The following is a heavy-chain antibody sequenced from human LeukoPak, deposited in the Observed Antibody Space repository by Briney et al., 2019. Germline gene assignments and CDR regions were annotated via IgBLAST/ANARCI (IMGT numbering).Heavy chain of an antibody. V-gene: IGHV3-23*01. D-gene: IGHD1-26*01. J-gene: IGHJ4*02. Sequence: GGSLRLSCTASGFSFRSFAMTWVRQAPGKGLEWVSGISTSGDRTYYADSVKGRFTISRDNSKNTLYLQMNSLRAEDTAEYYCARSAVGTSCCTAVDYWGQGTLVTVSS. CDR3: ARSAVGTSCCTAVDY. CDR2: ISTSGDRT. CDR1: GFSFRSFA.